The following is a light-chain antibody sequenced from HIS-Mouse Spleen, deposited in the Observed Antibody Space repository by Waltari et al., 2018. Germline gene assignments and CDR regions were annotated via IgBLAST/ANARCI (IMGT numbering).Light chain of an antibody. CDR1: SSAVGGYNY. Sequence: QSALTQPRSVSGSPGQSVTISCTGTSSAVGGYNYVSWYQQHPGKAPKLLIYDVSQRPSGVPDRFSGSKSGNTASLTISGLQAEDEADYYCCSYAGSYTFEVVFGGGTKLTVL. V-gene: IGLV2-11*01. CDR2: DVS. CDR3: CSYAGSYTFEVV. J-gene: IGLJ2*01.